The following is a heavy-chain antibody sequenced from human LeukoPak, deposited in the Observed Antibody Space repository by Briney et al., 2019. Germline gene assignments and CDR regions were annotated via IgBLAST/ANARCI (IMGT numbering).Heavy chain of an antibody. J-gene: IGHJ3*02. D-gene: IGHD3-22*01. CDR1: GGSFSAYY. CDR2: INHSGST. Sequence: SETLSLTCAVYGGSFSAYYWSWIRQTPGKGLEWIGEINHSGSTNYNSSLNSRVTISVDTSKNQFSLKVKSVTAADTAVYYCATKDSSNYHYGALDIWGQGTRVTVSS. V-gene: IGHV4-34*01. CDR3: ATKDSSNYHYGALDI.